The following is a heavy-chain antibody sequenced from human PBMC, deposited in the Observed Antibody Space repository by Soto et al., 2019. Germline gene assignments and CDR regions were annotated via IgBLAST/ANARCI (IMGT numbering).Heavy chain of an antibody. V-gene: IGHV3-23*01. CDR1: GFTFSNCA. Sequence: GGSLRLSCEASGFTFSNCAMSWVRQAPGKGLEWVSGISGTGRSTFYADSVKDRFTISRDNSKNTVYLEMTSLRAEDTAVYYCAKGNTSGWYFFDYWGQGTLVTASS. J-gene: IGHJ4*02. D-gene: IGHD6-19*01. CDR3: AKGNTSGWYFFDY. CDR2: ISGTGRST.